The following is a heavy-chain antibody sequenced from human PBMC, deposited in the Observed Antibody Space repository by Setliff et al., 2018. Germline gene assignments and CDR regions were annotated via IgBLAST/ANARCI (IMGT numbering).Heavy chain of an antibody. V-gene: IGHV4-34*01. CDR1: GGSFSGYY. D-gene: IGHD3-3*01. CDR3: ARGGFFGYNADF. J-gene: IGHJ4*02. CDR2: INHSGIT. Sequence: KPSETLSLTCAVYGGSFSGYYWTWIRQSPGRGLEWIGEINHSGITNYNPSLKSRLTIAVDTSKNEFSLILASVTAADTAVYYCARGGFFGYNADFWGQGALVTVSS.